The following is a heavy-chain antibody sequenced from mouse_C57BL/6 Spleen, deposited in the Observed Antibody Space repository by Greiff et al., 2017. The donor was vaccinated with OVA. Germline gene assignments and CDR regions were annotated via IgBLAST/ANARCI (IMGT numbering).Heavy chain of an antibody. CDR1: GYTFTSYW. V-gene: IGHV1-59*01. CDR2: IDPSDSYT. Sequence: VQLQQPGAELVRPGTSVKLSCKASGYTFTSYWMHWVKQRPGQGLEWIGVIDPSDSYTNYNQKFKGKATLTVDTSSSTAYMQLSSLTSEDSAVYYCARRAKLWYYFDYWGQGTTLTVSS. CDR3: ARRAKLWYYFDY. D-gene: IGHD1-1*02. J-gene: IGHJ2*01.